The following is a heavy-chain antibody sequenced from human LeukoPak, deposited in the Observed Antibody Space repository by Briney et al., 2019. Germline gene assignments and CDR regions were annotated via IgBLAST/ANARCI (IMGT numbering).Heavy chain of an antibody. D-gene: IGHD6-13*01. J-gene: IGHJ4*02. CDR2: SYYSGST. CDR3: ARRRIAAAGTFRIGGRSHYDY. V-gene: IGHV4-59*08. Sequence: SETLSLTCTVSGGSISSYYWSWIRQPPGKGLEWIGYSYYSGSTYYNPSLKSRVTISVDTSKNQFSLKLSSVTAADTAVYYCARRRIAAAGTFRIGGRSHYDYWGQGTLVTVSS. CDR1: GGSISSYY.